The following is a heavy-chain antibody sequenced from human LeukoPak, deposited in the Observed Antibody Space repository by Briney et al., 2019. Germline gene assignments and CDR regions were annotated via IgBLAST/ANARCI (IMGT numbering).Heavy chain of an antibody. CDR3: ASYEYYYDSSGYRKFDY. CDR1: GFTFSSYW. J-gene: IGHJ4*02. CDR2: INSDGSSK. D-gene: IGHD3-22*01. V-gene: IGHV3-74*01. Sequence: GGSLRLSCAASGFTFSSYWMHWVRQAPGKGLVWVSRINSDGSSKSYADSVKGRFTISRDNATNTLYLQMNSLRAEDTAVYYCASYEYYYDSSGYRKFDYWGQGTLVTVSS.